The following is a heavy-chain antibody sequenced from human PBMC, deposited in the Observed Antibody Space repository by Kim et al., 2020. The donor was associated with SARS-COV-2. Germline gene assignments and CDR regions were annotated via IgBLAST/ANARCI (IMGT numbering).Heavy chain of an antibody. Sequence: ASVKVSCKASGYTFTSYDINWVRQATGQGLEWMGWMNPNSGNTGYAQKFQGRVTMTRNTSISTAYMELSSLRSEDTAVYYCARGLPNGYVFNYYGMDVWGQGTTVTVSS. D-gene: IGHD2-8*01. V-gene: IGHV1-8*01. J-gene: IGHJ6*02. CDR2: MNPNSGNT. CDR3: ARGLPNGYVFNYYGMDV. CDR1: GYTFTSYD.